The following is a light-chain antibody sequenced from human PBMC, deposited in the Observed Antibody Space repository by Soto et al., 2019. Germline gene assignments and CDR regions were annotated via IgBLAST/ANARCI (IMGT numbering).Light chain of an antibody. CDR1: QSISSW. CDR2: KAS. CDR3: QQFHSFSPT. V-gene: IGKV1-5*03. J-gene: IGKJ1*01. Sequence: DIQMTQSPSTLSASVGDRVTITCRARQSISSWLAWYQQKPGKAPKLLIYKASSLESGVASRFSGSGSGTEFTLTISSLQPYDFAAYYCQQFHSFSPTCGQGIKVEIK.